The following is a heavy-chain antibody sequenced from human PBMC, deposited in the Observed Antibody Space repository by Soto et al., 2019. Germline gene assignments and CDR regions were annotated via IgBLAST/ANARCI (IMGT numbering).Heavy chain of an antibody. CDR3: ARFGITIFGVVIMNHYGMDV. V-gene: IGHV4-38-2*01. CDR1: GYSISSGYY. J-gene: IGHJ6*02. CDR2: IYHSGST. Sequence: SETLSLTCAVSGYSISSGYYRGWIRQPPGKGLEWIGSIYHSGSTYYNPSLKSRVTISVDTSKNQFSLKLSPVTAADTAVYYCARFGITIFGVVIMNHYGMDVWGQGTTVTVSS. D-gene: IGHD3-3*01.